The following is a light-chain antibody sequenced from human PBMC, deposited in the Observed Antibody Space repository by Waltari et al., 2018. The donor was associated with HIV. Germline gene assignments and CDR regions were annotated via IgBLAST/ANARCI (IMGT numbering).Light chain of an antibody. J-gene: IGLJ3*02. CDR3: CSYATRYTWV. CDR1: NSDVGAYKY. Sequence: QSALTQPRSVSGSPGQSVTISCTGTNSDVGAYKYASWYQQHRGKAPKLMIYDVSKRASGVPDRFSGSKSGDTASLTISGLQAEDEGDYYCCSYATRYTWVFGGGTKLTVL. CDR2: DVS. V-gene: IGLV2-11*01.